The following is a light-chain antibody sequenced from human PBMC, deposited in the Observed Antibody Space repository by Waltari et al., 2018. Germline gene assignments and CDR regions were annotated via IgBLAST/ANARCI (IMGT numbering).Light chain of an antibody. CDR2: KVS. V-gene: IGKV2-30*01. Sequence: DVGLTQSPLSLPVTPGQSASISCRSTQSLVYTDGISYLNWFHQRPGQAPRRLIYKVSNRDSGVPDIFSGSGSGTDFTLMISSVEADDVGVYFCMQATHWPVTFGQGTRLEIK. CDR3: MQATHWPVT. J-gene: IGKJ5*01. CDR1: QSLVYTDGISY.